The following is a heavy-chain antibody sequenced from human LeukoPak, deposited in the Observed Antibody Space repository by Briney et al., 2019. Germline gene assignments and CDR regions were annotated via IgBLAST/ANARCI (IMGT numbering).Heavy chain of an antibody. CDR1: GFTFSSYE. CDR2: ISSSGSTI. Sequence: GGSLRPSCAASGFTFSSYEMNWVRQAPGKGLEWVSYISSSGSTIYYADSVKGRFTISRDNAKNSLYLQMNSLRAEDTAVYYCARENTPFYYDTHYYMDVWGKGTTVTISS. V-gene: IGHV3-48*03. J-gene: IGHJ6*03. CDR3: ARENTPFYYDTHYYMDV. D-gene: IGHD3-22*01.